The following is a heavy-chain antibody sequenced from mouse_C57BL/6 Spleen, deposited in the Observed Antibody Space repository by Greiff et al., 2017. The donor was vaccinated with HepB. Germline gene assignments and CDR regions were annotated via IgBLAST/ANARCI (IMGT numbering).Heavy chain of an antibody. CDR3: ARSAISPGFAY. V-gene: IGHV1-22*01. CDR2: INPNNGGT. CDR1: GYTFTDYN. Sequence: VQLKESGPELVKPGASVKMSCKASGYTFTDYNMHWVKQSHGKSLEWIGYINPNNGGTSYNQKFKGKATLTVNKSSSTAYMELRSLTSEDSAVYYCARSAISPGFAYWGQGTLVTVSA. J-gene: IGHJ3*01.